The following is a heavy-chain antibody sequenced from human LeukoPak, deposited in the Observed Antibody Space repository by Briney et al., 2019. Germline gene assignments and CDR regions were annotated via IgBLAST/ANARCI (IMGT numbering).Heavy chain of an antibody. CDR1: GGSFSSYY. Sequence: AETLSLTCTVSGGSFSSYYWSWIRQPPGKRLEWIGYIYYSGSTNYNPSLKSRVSMSVDTSKNQFSLNLNSVTAADTAVYYCARTEYFFDHWGQGTLVTVSS. CDR2: IYYSGST. CDR3: ARTEYFFDH. D-gene: IGHD3-10*01. J-gene: IGHJ4*02. V-gene: IGHV4-59*01.